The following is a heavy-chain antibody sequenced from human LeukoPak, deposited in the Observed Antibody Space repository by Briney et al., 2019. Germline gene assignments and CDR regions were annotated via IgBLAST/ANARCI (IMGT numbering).Heavy chain of an antibody. J-gene: IGHJ4*02. Sequence: GRSLQHSCAASGFTFSSYGIHWIRQAPGKRLESVAVIWYDASIEHYADSVKGRFTISRDNSKNTLYLQMSSLRAEDTAVYYCAKAKVAAATQVGFFDYWGQGALVTVSS. D-gene: IGHD2-15*01. CDR2: IWYDASIE. CDR3: AKAKVAAATQVGFFDY. V-gene: IGHV3-33*06. CDR1: GFTFSSYG.